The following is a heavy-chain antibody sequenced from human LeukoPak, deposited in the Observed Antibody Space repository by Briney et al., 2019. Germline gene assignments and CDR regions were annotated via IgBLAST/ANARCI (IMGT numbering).Heavy chain of an antibody. CDR1: GFTFSNYA. D-gene: IGHD2-15*01. V-gene: IGHV3-23*01. Sequence: GGSLRLSCTASGFTFSNYAMSWVRQAPGMGLEWVSTIRGSDGSTYYADSVKGRFTISRDNSKNTLYLQMNSLRVEDTAIYYCAKGRGYCTGGSCYSDYWGQGTLVTVSS. CDR2: IRGSDGST. J-gene: IGHJ4*02. CDR3: AKGRGYCTGGSCYSDY.